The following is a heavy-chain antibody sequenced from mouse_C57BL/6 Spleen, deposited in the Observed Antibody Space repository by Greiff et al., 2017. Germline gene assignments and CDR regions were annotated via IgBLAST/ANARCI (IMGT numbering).Heavy chain of an antibody. CDR2: IRSKSNNYAT. D-gene: IGHD3-2*02. V-gene: IGHV10-1*01. Sequence: DVHLVESGGGLVQPKGSLKLSCAASGFSFNTYAMNWVRQAPGKGLEWVARIRSKSNNYATYYAASVKDRFTISRDDSESMLYLQMNNLKTEDTAMYYCVRTAQALYAMDYWGQGTSVTVSS. CDR1: GFSFNTYA. J-gene: IGHJ4*01. CDR3: VRTAQALYAMDY.